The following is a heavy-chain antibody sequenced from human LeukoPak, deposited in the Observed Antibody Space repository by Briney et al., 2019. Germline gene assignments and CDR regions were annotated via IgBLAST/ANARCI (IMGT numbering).Heavy chain of an antibody. D-gene: IGHD6-19*01. J-gene: IGHJ4*02. Sequence: GGSLRLSCAASGFTFSSYWMSWVRQAPGKGLVWVSRINGDGSSTTYADSVEGRFSISRDNAKNTLILQMNSLRAEDTAVYYCARGGSSAWASFDNWGQGTLVTVSS. CDR2: INGDGSST. V-gene: IGHV3-74*01. CDR3: ARGGSSAWASFDN. CDR1: GFTFSSYW.